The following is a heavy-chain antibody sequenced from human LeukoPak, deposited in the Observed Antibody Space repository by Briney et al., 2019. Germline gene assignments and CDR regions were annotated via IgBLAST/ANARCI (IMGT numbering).Heavy chain of an antibody. D-gene: IGHD2-15*01. CDR1: GFPLSSYA. CDR2: TSSSDAGK. Sequence: PGGSLRLSYVVSGFPLSSYAMSWVRRSPGKGLEWVSATSSSDAGKYYADSVRGRFTISRDNSRNTVYLQMNSLRAEDAAIYYCAKAPVTSCRGAFCYPFDSWGQGTRVTVSS. V-gene: IGHV3-23*01. CDR3: AKAPVTSCRGAFCYPFDS. J-gene: IGHJ4*02.